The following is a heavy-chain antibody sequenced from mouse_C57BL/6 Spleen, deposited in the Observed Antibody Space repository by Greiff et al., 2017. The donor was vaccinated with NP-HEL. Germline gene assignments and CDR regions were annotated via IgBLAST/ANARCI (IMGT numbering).Heavy chain of an antibody. CDR3: ARGTIDY. Sequence: EVNVVESGGGLVKPGGSLKLSCAASGFTFSSYAMSWVRQTPEKRLEWVATISDGGSYTYYPDNVKGRFTISRDNAKNNLYLQMSHLKSEDTAMYYCARGTIDYWGQGTTLTVSS. J-gene: IGHJ2*01. CDR1: GFTFSSYA. V-gene: IGHV5-4*03. CDR2: ISDGGSYT.